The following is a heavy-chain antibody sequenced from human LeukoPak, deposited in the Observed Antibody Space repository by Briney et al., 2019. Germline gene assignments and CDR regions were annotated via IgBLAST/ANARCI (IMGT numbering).Heavy chain of an antibody. CDR1: GFTFSSYA. D-gene: IGHD6-19*01. CDR3: ARDFGKRVASTES. V-gene: IGHV3-30-3*01. CDR2: ISYDGSNK. Sequence: PGRSLRLSCAASGFTFSSYAMHWVRQAPGKGLEWVAVISYDGSNKYYADSVKGRFTISRDNSKNTLYLQMNSLRAEDTAVYYCARDFGKRVASTESWGQGTLVTVSS. J-gene: IGHJ4*02.